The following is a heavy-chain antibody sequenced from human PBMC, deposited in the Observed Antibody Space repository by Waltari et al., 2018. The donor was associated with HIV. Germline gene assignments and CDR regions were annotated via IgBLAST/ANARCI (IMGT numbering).Heavy chain of an antibody. CDR1: GFTFTSYM. D-gene: IGHD3-22*01. Sequence: EVQLLESGGVLVQPGGSLRLSCEASGFTFTSYMMHWARQAPGKGLVGVSMMKSDGARRKYEDSVGCRFTICRDNAKNSLHLQMNSLGAEDAAVYYCAREKETSGYYYVPRNHEGMDVWGQGSTVAV. CDR3: AREKETSGYYYVPRNHEGMDV. J-gene: IGHJ6*02. CDR2: MKSDGARR. V-gene: IGHV3-74*03.